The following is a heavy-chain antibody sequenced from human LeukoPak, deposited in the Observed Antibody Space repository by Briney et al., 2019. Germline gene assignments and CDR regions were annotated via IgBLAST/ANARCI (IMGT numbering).Heavy chain of an antibody. V-gene: IGHV4-59*01. CDR2: IYYSGST. CDR1: GGSISSYY. J-gene: IGHJ4*02. Sequence: PSETLSLTCTVSGGSISSYYWSWIRQPPGKGLEWIGHIYYSGSTKYTPSLKSRVTISVDTSKNQFSLKLSSVTAADTAVYYCARVDSWSSGRGIDYWGQGTLVTVSS. CDR3: ARVDSWSSGRGIDY. D-gene: IGHD6-19*01.